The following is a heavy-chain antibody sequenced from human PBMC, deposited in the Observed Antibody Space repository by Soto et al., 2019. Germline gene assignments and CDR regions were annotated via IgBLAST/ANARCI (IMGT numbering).Heavy chain of an antibody. Sequence: QVHLVQSGAEVKKPGASVKVSCKGSGYAFTTYGITWVRQAPGQGLEWMGWISAHNGNTNDAQKLQGRVTVTRDTSTSTAYMELRSLSADDTAVYYCGRGRYGDYWGQGALVTVSS. CDR1: GYAFTTYG. V-gene: IGHV1-18*01. D-gene: IGHD1-1*01. J-gene: IGHJ4*02. CDR2: ISAHNGNT. CDR3: GRGRYGDY.